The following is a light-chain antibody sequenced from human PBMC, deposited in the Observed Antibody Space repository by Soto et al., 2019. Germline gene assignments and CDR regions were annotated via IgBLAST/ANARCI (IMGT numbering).Light chain of an antibody. J-gene: IGKJ3*01. V-gene: IGKV3-11*01. CDR2: DAS. CDR3: QQRSIWPPLT. CDR1: QSVSNY. Sequence: EIVLTQFPATLSLSPGQTATVSCRDSQSVSNYLVWYQQKPGQAPRLVIYDASSRATGIPARFSGSGSGTDFTLTISSLEPQDFAVYYSQQRSIWPPLTFGPGTKVDIK.